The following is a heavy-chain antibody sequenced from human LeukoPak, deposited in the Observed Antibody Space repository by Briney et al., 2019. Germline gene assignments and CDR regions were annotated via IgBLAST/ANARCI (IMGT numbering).Heavy chain of an antibody. CDR1: GGSISSSSYY. CDR3: ASENDYGGNPDPGYFDY. J-gene: IGHJ4*02. V-gene: IGHV4-39*07. D-gene: IGHD4-23*01. Sequence: SETLSLTCTVSGGSISSSSYYWGWIRQPPGKGLEWIGSIYYSGSTYYNPSLKSRVTMSVDTSKNQFSLKLSSVTAADTAVYYCASENDYGGNPDPGYFDYWGQGTLVTVSS. CDR2: IYYSGST.